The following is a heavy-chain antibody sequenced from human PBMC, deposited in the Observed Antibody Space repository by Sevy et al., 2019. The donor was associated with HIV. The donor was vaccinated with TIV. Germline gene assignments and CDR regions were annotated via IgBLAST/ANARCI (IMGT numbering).Heavy chain of an antibody. J-gene: IGHJ3*02. CDR3: ARDSYYYGSGSYSDDAFDI. D-gene: IGHD3-10*01. CDR2: ISSSSYL. V-gene: IGHV3-21*01. Sequence: GGSLRLSCAASGFTFSSYSMNWVRQAPGKGLEWVSSISSSSYLYYAEAVKGRFTISRDNAKNSLYLQMNSLRAEDTAVYYCARDSYYYGSGSYSDDAFDIWGQGTMVTISS. CDR1: GFTFSSYS.